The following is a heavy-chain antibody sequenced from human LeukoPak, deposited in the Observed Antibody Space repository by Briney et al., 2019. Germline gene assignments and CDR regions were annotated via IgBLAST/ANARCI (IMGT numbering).Heavy chain of an antibody. CDR1: GFTFSSYG. V-gene: IGHV3-30*02. D-gene: IGHD6-13*01. J-gene: IGHJ4*02. Sequence: PGGSLRLSCAASGFTFSSYGMHWVRQAPGKGLEWVAFIRYDGSNKYYADSVKGRFTISRDNSKNTLYLQMNSLRAEDTAVYYCAKDFEQQLGEDYWGQETLVTVSS. CDR3: AKDFEQQLGEDY. CDR2: IRYDGSNK.